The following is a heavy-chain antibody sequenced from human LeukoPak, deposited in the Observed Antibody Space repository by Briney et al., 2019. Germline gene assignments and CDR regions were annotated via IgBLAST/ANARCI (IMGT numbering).Heavy chain of an antibody. CDR1: GFPFSSYG. CDR2: IRLDGSIK. V-gene: IGHV3-30*02. Sequence: GGSLRLSCAASGFPFSSYGVHWVRQAPGKGLEWVAFIRLDGSIKYYADSVKGRFTISRDNSKNTLYLQMNSLRPEDTAVYYCARGGRWLQFDFDYWGQGTLVTVSS. D-gene: IGHD5-24*01. J-gene: IGHJ4*02. CDR3: ARGGRWLQFDFDY.